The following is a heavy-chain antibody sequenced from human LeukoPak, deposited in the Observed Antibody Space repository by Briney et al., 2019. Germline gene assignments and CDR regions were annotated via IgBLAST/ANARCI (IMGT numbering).Heavy chain of an antibody. J-gene: IGHJ4*02. CDR1: GFPFSSYG. CDR3: ARDLSAAFDF. V-gene: IGHV3-33*01. D-gene: IGHD6-19*01. CDR2: LVYDARS. Sequence: GGSLRLSCAASGFPFSSYGMHWVRQAPGRGLEWVARLVYDARSDYANSVKGRFSISRDDSKNTLFLDMSNLRVEDTALYYCARDLSAAFDFWGQGVLVTVSS.